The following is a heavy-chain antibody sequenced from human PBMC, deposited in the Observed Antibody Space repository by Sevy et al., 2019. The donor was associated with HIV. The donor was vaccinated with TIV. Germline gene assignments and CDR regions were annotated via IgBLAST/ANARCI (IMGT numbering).Heavy chain of an antibody. CDR3: ARTRNGRKGAFDI. D-gene: IGHD1-26*01. V-gene: IGHV4-38-2*02. Sequence: SETLSLTCTVSGYSISSGYYWGWIRQPPGKGLEWIGSIYHSGSTYYNPSLKSRVTISVDTSKNQFSVKLSSVTAADTAVYYCARTRNGRKGAFDIWGQGTMVTVSS. CDR2: IYHSGST. CDR1: GYSISSGYY. J-gene: IGHJ3*02.